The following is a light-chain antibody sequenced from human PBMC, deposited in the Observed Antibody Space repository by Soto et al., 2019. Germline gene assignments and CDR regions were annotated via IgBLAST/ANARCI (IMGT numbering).Light chain of an antibody. V-gene: IGLV2-14*01. CDR2: DVS. Sequence: QSVLTQPASVSGSPGQSITISCIGTSNDIGGYNYVSWYQQHPGKAPKLMIYDVSNRPSGVSNRFSGSKSGNTASLTISGLQAEDEADYYCSSYTSTSPYVFGTGTKLTVL. CDR1: SNDIGGYNY. CDR3: SSYTSTSPYV. J-gene: IGLJ1*01.